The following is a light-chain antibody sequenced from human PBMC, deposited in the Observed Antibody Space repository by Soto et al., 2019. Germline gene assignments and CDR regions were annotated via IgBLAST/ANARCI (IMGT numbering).Light chain of an antibody. CDR2: DAS. Sequence: EIVLTQSPATLSLSPGERATLSCRASQSVSSYLAWYQQKPGQAPRLLIYDASNRATGIPARFSGSGSGTDFTLTISSLEPEDFAVYYCQQRETFAGGTKVEIK. V-gene: IGKV3-11*01. J-gene: IGKJ4*01. CDR3: QQRET. CDR1: QSVSSY.